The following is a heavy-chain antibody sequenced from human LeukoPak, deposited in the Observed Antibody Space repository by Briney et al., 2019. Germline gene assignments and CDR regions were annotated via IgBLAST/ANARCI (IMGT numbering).Heavy chain of an antibody. CDR2: ISSNGGST. Sequence: PGGSLRLSCSASGFTFSSYAMHGVRQAPGKGLEYVSGISSNGGSTYYADSVKGRFTISRDNSKNTLYLQMRSLRAEDTAVYYCVKAAEYSSGWYFDYWGQGTLVTVSS. D-gene: IGHD6-19*01. CDR1: GFTFSSYA. CDR3: VKAAEYSSGWYFDY. V-gene: IGHV3-64D*09. J-gene: IGHJ4*02.